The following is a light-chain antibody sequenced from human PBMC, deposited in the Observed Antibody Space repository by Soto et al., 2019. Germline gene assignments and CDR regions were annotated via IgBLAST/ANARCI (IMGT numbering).Light chain of an antibody. V-gene: IGKV1-39*01. J-gene: IGKJ5*01. CDR1: QSISSY. Sequence: DIQMTQTTSALCASVGERVTSTCRASQSISSYLNWYQQNPGKAPKLLIYAASSLQSGVPSRFSGSGSGTEFALTISSLQPEDFATYYCQQSYTTLITVGQGTRLEIK. CDR3: QQSYTTLIT. CDR2: AAS.